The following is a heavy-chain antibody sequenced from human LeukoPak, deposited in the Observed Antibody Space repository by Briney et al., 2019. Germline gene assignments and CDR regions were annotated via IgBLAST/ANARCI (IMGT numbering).Heavy chain of an antibody. CDR2: IWYDGSNK. CDR1: GFTFSSYG. D-gene: IGHD3-22*01. V-gene: IGHV3-33*01. J-gene: IGHJ4*02. Sequence: GGSLRLSCAASGFTFSSYGMHWVRQAPGKGLEWVAVIWYDGSNKYYADSVKGRFTIFRDNSKNTLYLQMNSLRAEDTAVYYCARDDSSGYYFSKYWGQGTLVTVSS. CDR3: ARDDSSGYYFSKY.